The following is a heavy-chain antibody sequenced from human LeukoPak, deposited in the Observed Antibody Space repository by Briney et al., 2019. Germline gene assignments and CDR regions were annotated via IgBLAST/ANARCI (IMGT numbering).Heavy chain of an antibody. J-gene: IGHJ4*02. CDR1: GGSISSYY. CDR2: IYYSGST. CDR3: ARVARYSSVDY. Sequence: SETLSLTCTVSGGSISSYYWSWIRQPPGKGLEWIGYIYYSGSTNYNPSLKSRVTISVDTSKNQFSLKLSSVTAADTAVYYCARVARYSSVDYWGQGTLVTVSS. D-gene: IGHD6-19*01. V-gene: IGHV4-59*01.